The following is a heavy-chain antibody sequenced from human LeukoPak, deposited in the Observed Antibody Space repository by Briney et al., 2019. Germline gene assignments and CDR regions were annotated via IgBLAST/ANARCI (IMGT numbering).Heavy chain of an antibody. CDR3: ARAGDCTNGICYTADFDY. D-gene: IGHD2-8*01. V-gene: IGHV3-66*01. Sequence: GGSLRLSCAASGFTFSSYSMNWVRQAPGKGLEWVSVIYSGGSTYYADSVKGRFTISRDNSKNTLYLQMNSLRAEDTAVYYCARAGDCTNGICYTADFDYWGQGTLVTVSS. CDR2: IYSGGST. J-gene: IGHJ4*02. CDR1: GFTFSSYS.